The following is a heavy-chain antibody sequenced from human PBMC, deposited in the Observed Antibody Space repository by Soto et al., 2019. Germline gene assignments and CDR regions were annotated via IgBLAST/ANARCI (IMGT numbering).Heavy chain of an antibody. CDR1: GGSISSYY. CDR2: IYYSGST. Sequence: SETLSLTCTVSGGSISSYYWSWIRQPPGKGLEWIGYIYYSGSTYYNPSLKSRVTISVDTSKNQFSLKLSSVTAADTAVYYCAGGRGTYYDFWSGPRALYFDYWGQGTLVTVSS. CDR3: AGGRGTYYDFWSGPRALYFDY. D-gene: IGHD3-3*01. V-gene: IGHV4-59*06. J-gene: IGHJ4*02.